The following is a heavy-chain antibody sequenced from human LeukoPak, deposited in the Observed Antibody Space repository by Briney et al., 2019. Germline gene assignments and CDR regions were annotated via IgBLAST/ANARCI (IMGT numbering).Heavy chain of an antibody. V-gene: IGHV4-39*07. CDR1: GGSISSSSYY. CDR2: IYYSGST. Sequence: SETLSLTCTVSGGSISSSSYYWGWIRQPPGKGLEWIGSIYYSGSTYYNPSLKSRVTISVDTSKNQFSLKLSSVTAADTAVYYCACPSGGSYLYYFDYWGQGTLVTVSS. CDR3: ACPSGGSYLYYFDY. J-gene: IGHJ4*02. D-gene: IGHD2-15*01.